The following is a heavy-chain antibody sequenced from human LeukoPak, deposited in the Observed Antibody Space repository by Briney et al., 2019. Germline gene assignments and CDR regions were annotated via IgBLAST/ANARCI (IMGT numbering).Heavy chain of an antibody. D-gene: IGHD6-19*01. J-gene: IGHJ4*02. V-gene: IGHV3-53*01. CDR2: LYSGGAT. Sequence: GGSLRLSCAASGFTVSSNYMSWVRQPAGKGLEWVSVLYSGGATFYADSVKGRYTISRDTSKNTLYLQMNDLRADDTAVYYCTKLKGWYGEGFFDYWGQGTLVTVSS. CDR3: TKLKGWYGEGFFDY. CDR1: GFTVSSNY.